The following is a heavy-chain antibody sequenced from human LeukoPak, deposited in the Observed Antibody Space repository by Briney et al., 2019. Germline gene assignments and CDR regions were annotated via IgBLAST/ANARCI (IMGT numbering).Heavy chain of an antibody. CDR1: GVSSSSYD. D-gene: IGHD1-7*01. V-gene: IGHV4-59*01. Sequence: SETLSLTCTVSGVSSSSYDWSWVRQPPGKGLECIGFLHYSGLTNYSPSLKSRVTISVDTSKKQFSLNLSSVTAADTAVYCCTRGVGTPLTTHFDYWGQGTQVTVSS. J-gene: IGHJ4*02. CDR2: LHYSGLT. CDR3: TRGVGTPLTTHFDY.